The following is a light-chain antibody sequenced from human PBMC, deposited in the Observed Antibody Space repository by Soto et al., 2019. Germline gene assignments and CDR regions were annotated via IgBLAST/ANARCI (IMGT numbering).Light chain of an antibody. CDR3: AAWDDSLSGPV. V-gene: IGLV1-47*01. J-gene: IGLJ2*01. CDR2: RDN. Sequence: QSVLTQPPSASGTPGQTVTISCSGSSSNIGRYYVYWYQHLPGTAPTLFIYRDNQRPSGVPDRFSGSKSGTSASLAISGLRSEGEADYYCAAWDDSLSGPVFGGGTKLTVL. CDR1: SSNIGRYY.